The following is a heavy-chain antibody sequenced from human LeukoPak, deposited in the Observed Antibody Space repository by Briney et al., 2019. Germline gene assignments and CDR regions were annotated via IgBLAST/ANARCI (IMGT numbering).Heavy chain of an antibody. V-gene: IGHV3-66*01. Sequence: GGSLRLSCAASGFTFSSYAMSWVRQAPGKGLEWVSVIYSGGSTYYADSVKGRFTISRDNSKNTLYLQMNSLRAEDTAVYYCARGMYSSGWYSDYWGQGTLVTVSS. CDR1: GFTFSSYA. CDR2: IYSGGST. J-gene: IGHJ4*02. CDR3: ARGMYSSGWYSDY. D-gene: IGHD6-19*01.